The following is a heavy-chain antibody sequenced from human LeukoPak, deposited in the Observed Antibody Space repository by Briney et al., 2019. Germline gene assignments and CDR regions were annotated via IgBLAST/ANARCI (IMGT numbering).Heavy chain of an antibody. D-gene: IGHD1-26*01. Sequence: GGSLRLSCSASGFTFSSSWMHWVRQAPGKGLVWVSRINTDGSSTNYADSVRGRFTISRDNAKNTLYLQMNSLRAEDTAVYYCARDAYSGSYWSHAFDIWGQGTMVTVSS. CDR1: GFTFSSSW. J-gene: IGHJ3*02. CDR2: INTDGSST. CDR3: ARDAYSGSYWSHAFDI. V-gene: IGHV3-74*01.